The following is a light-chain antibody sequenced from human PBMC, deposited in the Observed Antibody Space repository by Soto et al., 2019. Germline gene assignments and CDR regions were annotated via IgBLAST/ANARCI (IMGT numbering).Light chain of an antibody. CDR2: DAS. V-gene: IGKV3D-20*01. CDR3: QSYGISPYI. CDR1: QSVNFNY. J-gene: IGKJ2*01. Sequence: EIVLTQSPATLSLSPGERATLSCGASQSVNFNYLAWYQQKPGLAPRLLIYDASTRATGIPDRFTGSGSGTDFTLTISRLEPEDFAVYYCQSYGISPYIFRQGTKLEIK.